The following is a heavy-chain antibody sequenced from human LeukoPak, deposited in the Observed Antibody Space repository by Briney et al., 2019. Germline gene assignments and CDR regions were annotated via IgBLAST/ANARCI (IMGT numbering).Heavy chain of an antibody. CDR1: GGSISSGDYY. V-gene: IGHV4-30-4*08. CDR3: AREWEWELRRGAGYFDY. J-gene: IGHJ4*02. Sequence: SQTLSLTCTVSGGSISSGDYYWSWIRQPPGKGLEWIGYIYYSGSTYYNPSLKSRVTISVNTSKNQFSLKLSSVTAADTAVYYCAREWEWELRRGAGYFDYWSQGTLVTVSS. CDR2: IYYSGST. D-gene: IGHD1-26*01.